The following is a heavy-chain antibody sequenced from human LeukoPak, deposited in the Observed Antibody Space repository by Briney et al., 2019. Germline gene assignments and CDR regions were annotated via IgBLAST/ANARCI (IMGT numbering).Heavy chain of an antibody. D-gene: IGHD2-2*02. V-gene: IGHV3-64*01. J-gene: IGHJ3*02. CDR1: GFTFSSYA. CDR2: ISSNGGST. Sequence: PGGSLRLSCAASGFTFSSYAMHWVRQAPGKGLEYVSAISSNGGSTYYANSVKGRFTISRDNSKNTLYLQMGSLRAEDMAVYYCARNKRGYCSSTSCYSAFDIWGQGTMVTASS. CDR3: ARNKRGYCSSTSCYSAFDI.